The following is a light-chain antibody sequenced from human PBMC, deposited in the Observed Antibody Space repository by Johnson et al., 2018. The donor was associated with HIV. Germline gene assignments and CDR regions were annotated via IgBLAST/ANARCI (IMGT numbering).Light chain of an antibody. J-gene: IGLJ1*01. CDR2: ENN. V-gene: IGLV1-51*02. Sequence: QPVLTQPPSVSAAPGQKVTVSCSGSSSNIGNKDVSWYQQLPGAAPKLLIYENNKRPSGIPDRFSGSKSGETATLGITGLQTGDEADYYCGIWDASLSPLYVFGTGTTITVL. CDR3: GIWDASLSPLYV. CDR1: SSNIGNKD.